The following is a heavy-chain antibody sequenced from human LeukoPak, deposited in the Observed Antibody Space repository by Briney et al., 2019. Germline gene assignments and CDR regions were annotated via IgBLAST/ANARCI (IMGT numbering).Heavy chain of an antibody. D-gene: IGHD6-13*01. V-gene: IGHV4-4*02. CDR1: GGSISSSNW. CDR2: IYHSGST. Sequence: SGTLSLTCAVSGGSISSSNWWSWVRQPPGKGLEWIGEIYHSGSTNYNPSLKSRVTISVDKSKNQFSLKLSSVTAADTAVYYCARSSIIAAAGSFDYWGQGTLVTVSS. CDR3: ARSSIIAAAGSFDY. J-gene: IGHJ4*02.